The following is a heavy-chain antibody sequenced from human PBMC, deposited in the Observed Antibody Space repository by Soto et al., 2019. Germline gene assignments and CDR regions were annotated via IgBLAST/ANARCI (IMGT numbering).Heavy chain of an antibody. CDR1: DGSFRGYY. Sequence: SEILSLTCAVYDGSFRGYYWSWIRQPPGKGLEWIGEINHSGSTNYNPSLKSRVTISVDTSKNQFSLKLSSVTAADTAVYYCAKAGEEIPRPRGGLAYWGKGTLVTVS. J-gene: IGHJ4*02. V-gene: IGHV4-34*01. CDR3: AKAGEEIPRPRGGLAY. CDR2: INHSGST. D-gene: IGHD3-10*01.